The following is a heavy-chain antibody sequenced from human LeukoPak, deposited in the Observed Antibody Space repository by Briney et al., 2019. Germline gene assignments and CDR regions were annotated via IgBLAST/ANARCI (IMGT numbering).Heavy chain of an antibody. CDR2: LSSSSSDT. J-gene: IGHJ4*02. Sequence: KPRGSLRLSCAASGFTFSDYYMTWIRQAPGKRLEWVSHLSSSSSDTKYADSVKGRFTISRDNAKNSLYLQMNSLRAEDMAVYYCARGTIAAAGYYYFDYWGQGTQVTVSS. CDR1: GFTFSDYY. D-gene: IGHD6-13*01. CDR3: ARGTIAAAGYYYFDY. V-gene: IGHV3-11*06.